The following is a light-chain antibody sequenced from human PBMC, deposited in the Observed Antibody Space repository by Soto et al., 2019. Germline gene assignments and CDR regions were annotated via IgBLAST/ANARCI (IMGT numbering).Light chain of an antibody. J-gene: IGKJ2*01. CDR1: QSVSSN. V-gene: IGKV3-15*01. CDR3: QQYNNWSPYT. Sequence: EIVMTQSPATLSVSPGERATLSCRASQSVSSNLAWYQQKPGQAPRLLIYGASTRATGIPARFSGSGSGTEFTLTIGSLQSEDFAVYYCQQYNNWSPYTFGQGTKLEIK. CDR2: GAS.